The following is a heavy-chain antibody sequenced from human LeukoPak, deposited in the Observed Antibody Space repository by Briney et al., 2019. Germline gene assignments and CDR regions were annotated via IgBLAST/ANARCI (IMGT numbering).Heavy chain of an antibody. CDR2: ISYDGSDK. V-gene: IGHV3-30*18. D-gene: IGHD6-13*01. Sequence: GGSLRLSCAASGFTFSSYAMHWVRQAPGKGLEWVAVISYDGSDKYYADSVKGRFTISRDNSKNTLYLQMNSLRAEDTAVYSCAKQREGISWSPDYWGQGTLVTVSS. CDR1: GFTFSSYA. J-gene: IGHJ4*02. CDR3: AKQREGISWSPDY.